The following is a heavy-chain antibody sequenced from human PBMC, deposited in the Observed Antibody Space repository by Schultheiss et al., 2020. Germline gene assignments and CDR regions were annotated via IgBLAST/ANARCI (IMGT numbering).Heavy chain of an antibody. CDR1: EYTFSSYY. CDR3: AREGGLLWFGELSGPPYNWFDP. D-gene: IGHD3-10*01. CDR2: INPNSGGT. V-gene: IGHV1-2*02. Sequence: ASVKVSCKASEYTFSSYYMHWVRQAPGQGLEWMGWINPNSGGTNYAQKFQGRVTMTRDTSISTAYMELSRLRSDDTAVYYCAREGGLLWFGELSGPPYNWFDPWGQGTLVTGSS. J-gene: IGHJ5*02.